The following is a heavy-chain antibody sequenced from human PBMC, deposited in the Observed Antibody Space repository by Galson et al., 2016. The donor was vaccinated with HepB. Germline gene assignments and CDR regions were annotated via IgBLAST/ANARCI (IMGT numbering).Heavy chain of an antibody. CDR1: GYIFTTYA. CDR2: INGGNGNT. J-gene: IGHJ4*02. D-gene: IGHD1-26*01. V-gene: IGHV1-3*01. Sequence: SVKVSCTASGYIFTTYAMHWVRQAPGQRLEWMGWINGGNGNTKYSKTLQGRVTISRDTSAITPYMELSSLRCDDTAVYFRARGDDGTYDYWGQGTLVTVSS. CDR3: ARGDDGTYDY.